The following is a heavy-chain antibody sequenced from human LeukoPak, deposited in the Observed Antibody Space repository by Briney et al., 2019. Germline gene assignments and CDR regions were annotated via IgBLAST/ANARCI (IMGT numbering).Heavy chain of an antibody. V-gene: IGHV3-21*01. J-gene: IGHJ4*02. CDR2: ISSSSSYI. Sequence: GGSLRLSCTASGFTFSDYAMSWFRQAPGRGLEWVSSISSSSSYIYYADSVKGRFTISRDNAKNSLYLQMNSLRAEDTAVYYCARVRRLGELSHWGQGTLVTVSP. CDR1: GFTFSDYA. D-gene: IGHD3-16*02. CDR3: ARVRRLGELSH.